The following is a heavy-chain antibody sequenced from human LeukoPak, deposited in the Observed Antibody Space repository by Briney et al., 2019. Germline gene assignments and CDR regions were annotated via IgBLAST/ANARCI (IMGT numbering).Heavy chain of an antibody. Sequence: GGSLRLSCAASGFTFDDYAMHWVRQAPGKGLEWVSGISWNSGSIGYADSVKGRFTISRDNSKNTLYLQMNSLRAEDTAVYYCAKGVGGLLDYWGQGTLVTVTS. V-gene: IGHV3-9*01. J-gene: IGHJ4*02. D-gene: IGHD2/OR15-2a*01. CDR1: GFTFDDYA. CDR3: AKGVGGLLDY. CDR2: ISWNSGSI.